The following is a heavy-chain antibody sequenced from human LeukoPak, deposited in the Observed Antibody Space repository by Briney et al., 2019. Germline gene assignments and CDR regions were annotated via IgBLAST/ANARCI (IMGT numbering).Heavy chain of an antibody. CDR2: IYHSGST. J-gene: IGHJ4*02. CDR3: ARGPRGSYHDY. CDR1: GGSISSGGNS. Sequence: SETLSLTCAVSGGSISSGGNSWSWIRQPPGKGLEWIGYIYHSGSTYYNPSLKSRVTISVDRSKNQFSLKLSSVTAADTAVYYCARGPRGSYHDYWGQGTLVTVSS. V-gene: IGHV4-30-2*01. D-gene: IGHD1-26*01.